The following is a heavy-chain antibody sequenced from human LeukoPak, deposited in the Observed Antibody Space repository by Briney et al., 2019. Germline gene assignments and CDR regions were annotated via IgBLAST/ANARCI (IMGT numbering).Heavy chain of an antibody. D-gene: IGHD1-14*01. V-gene: IGHV3-21*01. CDR1: GFTFSSYS. J-gene: IGHJ4*02. Sequence: GGSLRLSCAASGFTFSSYSMNWVRQAPGKGLEWVSSISGSSSYIYYADSVKGRFTISRDNAKNSLYLQMNSLRAEDTAVYYCARTAGWNHGYWGQGTLVTVSS. CDR2: ISGSSSYI. CDR3: ARTAGWNHGY.